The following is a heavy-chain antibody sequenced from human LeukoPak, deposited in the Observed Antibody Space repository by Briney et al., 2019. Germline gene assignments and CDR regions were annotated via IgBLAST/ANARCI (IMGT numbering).Heavy chain of an antibody. J-gene: IGHJ5*02. Sequence: SETLSLTCTVSGGSISSYYWSWIRQPPGKGLEWIGYIYYSGSTNYNPSLKSRVTISVDTSKNQFSLKLSSVTAADTAVYYCARETRSGGSLLRGNWFDPWGQGTLVTVSS. D-gene: IGHD2-15*01. CDR3: ARETRSGGSLLRGNWFDP. CDR1: GGSISSYY. CDR2: IYYSGST. V-gene: IGHV4-59*12.